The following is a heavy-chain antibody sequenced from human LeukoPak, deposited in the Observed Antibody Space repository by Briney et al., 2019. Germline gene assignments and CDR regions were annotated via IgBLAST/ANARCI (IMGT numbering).Heavy chain of an antibody. J-gene: IGHJ4*02. CDR2: MNPNSGNT. CDR3: ARGPVEEKPYYFGY. CDR1: GYTFTSYD. Sequence: ASVKVSCKASGYTFTSYDINWVRQATGQGLEWMGWMNPNSGNTGYAQKFQGRVTMTRNTSISTAYMELSSLRSEDTAVYYCARGPVEEKPYYFGYWGQGTLVTVSS. V-gene: IGHV1-8*01.